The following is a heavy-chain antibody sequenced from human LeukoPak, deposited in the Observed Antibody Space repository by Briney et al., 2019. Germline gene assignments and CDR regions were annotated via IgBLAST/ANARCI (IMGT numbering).Heavy chain of an antibody. CDR2: ISSTSSYI. V-gene: IGHV3-21*04. J-gene: IGHJ4*02. D-gene: IGHD6-19*01. Sequence: GGSLRLSCAASGFTFSSYSMNWVRQGPGKGLEWVSSISSTSSYIYYADSVKGRFTISRDNSKNTLYLQMNSLRAEDTAVYYCAKDLEPYTAVAGRGGQGTLVTVSS. CDR3: AKDLEPYTAVAGR. CDR1: GFTFSSYS.